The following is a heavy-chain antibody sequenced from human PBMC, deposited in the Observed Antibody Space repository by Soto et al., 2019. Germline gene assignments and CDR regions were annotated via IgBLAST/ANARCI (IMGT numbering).Heavy chain of an antibody. J-gene: IGHJ6*03. Sequence: GSLRLSCAASGFTFSSYGMHWVRQAPGKGLEWVAVIWYDGSNKYYADSVKGRFTISRDNSKNTLYLQMNSLRAEDTAVYYCARAGVRPYYSSYMAVWGKGTTVPVSS. CDR2: IWYDGSNK. V-gene: IGHV3-33*01. CDR3: ARAGVRPYYSSYMAV. CDR1: GFTFSSYG.